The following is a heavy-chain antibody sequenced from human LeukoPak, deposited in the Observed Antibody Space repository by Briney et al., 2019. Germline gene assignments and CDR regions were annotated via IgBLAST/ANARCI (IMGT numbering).Heavy chain of an antibody. CDR3: ASGVYYDFWSGYISYGMDV. V-gene: IGHV3-11*04. Sequence: PGGSLRLSCAASGFTFSDYYMNWIRQAPGKGLELISYVSSSGTTMYYAESVRGRFTISRDNAKNPLYLQMNSLRAEDTAVYYCASGVYYDFWSGYISYGMDVWGQGTTVTVSS. CDR1: GFTFSDYY. D-gene: IGHD3-3*01. CDR2: VSSSGTTM. J-gene: IGHJ6*02.